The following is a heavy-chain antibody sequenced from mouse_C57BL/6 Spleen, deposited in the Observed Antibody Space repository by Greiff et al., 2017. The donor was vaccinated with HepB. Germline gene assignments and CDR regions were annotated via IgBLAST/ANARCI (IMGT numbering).Heavy chain of an antibody. CDR1: GYTFTSYW. J-gene: IGHJ3*01. V-gene: IGHV1-7*01. CDR2: INPSSGYT. Sequence: VQLQQSGAELAKPGASVKLSCKASGYTFTSYWMHWVKQRPGQGLEWIGYINPSSGYTKYNQKFKDKATFTADKASSPAYMQLSSLTYEDSAVYYSARSITGSFWFAYWGQGTLVTVSA. D-gene: IGHD4-1*01. CDR3: ARSITGSFWFAY.